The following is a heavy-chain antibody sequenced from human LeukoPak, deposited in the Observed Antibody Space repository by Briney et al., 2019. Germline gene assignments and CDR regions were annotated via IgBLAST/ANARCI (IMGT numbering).Heavy chain of an antibody. CDR3: AREGYFGSGIDYYYGMDV. J-gene: IGHJ6*02. Sequence: ASVKVSCKASGFTFTNYGISWVRQAPGQGLEWMEWISAYNGNTNYAQKFQGRVTMTTDTSTTTAYMELRSLRSDDTAVYYCAREGYFGSGIDYYYGMDVWGQGTTVTVSS. CDR2: ISAYNGNT. CDR1: GFTFTNYG. D-gene: IGHD3-10*01. V-gene: IGHV1-18*01.